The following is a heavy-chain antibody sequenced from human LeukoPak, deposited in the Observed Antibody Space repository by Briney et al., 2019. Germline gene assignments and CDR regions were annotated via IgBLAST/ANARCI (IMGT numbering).Heavy chain of an antibody. CDR2: INWNGGST. D-gene: IGHD3-22*01. Sequence: GGSLRLSCAASGISFDDYGMSWVRQAPGKGLEWVSGINWNGGSTGYADSVKGRFTISRDNGKNSLYLQMNSLRAEDTALYYCARGGDSSGSYFDYWGQGTLVTVSS. CDR1: GISFDDYG. V-gene: IGHV3-20*04. J-gene: IGHJ4*02. CDR3: ARGGDSSGSYFDY.